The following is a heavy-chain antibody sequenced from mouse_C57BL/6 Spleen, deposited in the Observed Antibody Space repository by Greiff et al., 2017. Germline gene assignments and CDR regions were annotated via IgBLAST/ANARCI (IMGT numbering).Heavy chain of an antibody. Sequence: QVQLKQPGAELVKPGASVKLSCKASGYTFTSYWMHWVKQRPGQGLEWIGMLPPNNGSTNYNEKFKSKATLTVDKSSSTAYMQLSSLTSEDSAVYYCASPSLSYFDYWGQGTTLTVAS. CDR3: ASPSLSYFDY. V-gene: IGHV1-64*01. CDR1: GYTFTSYW. D-gene: IGHD1-1*02. J-gene: IGHJ2*01. CDR2: LPPNNGST.